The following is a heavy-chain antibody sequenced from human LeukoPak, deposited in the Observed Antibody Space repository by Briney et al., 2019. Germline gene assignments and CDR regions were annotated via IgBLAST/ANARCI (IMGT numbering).Heavy chain of an antibody. J-gene: IGHJ4*02. V-gene: IGHV3-30*02. CDR2: IRYDGSNK. Sequence: GGSLRLSCAASGFTFSSYGMHWVRHAPGKGLEWVAFIRYDGSNKYYADSVKGRFTISRDNSKNTLYLQMNSLRAEDTAVYYCAKDDGIVVVVAATGLDYWGQGTLVTVSS. D-gene: IGHD2-15*01. CDR1: GFTFSSYG. CDR3: AKDDGIVVVVAATGLDY.